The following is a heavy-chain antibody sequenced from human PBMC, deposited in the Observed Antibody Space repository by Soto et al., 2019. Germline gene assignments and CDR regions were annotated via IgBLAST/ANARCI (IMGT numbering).Heavy chain of an antibody. CDR3: ARQTYYDFWSGYYFYGMDV. CDR1: GYSFTSYW. Sequence: GESLKISCKGSGYSFTSYWIGWVRQMPGKGLEWMGIIYPGDSDTRYSPSFQGQVTISADKSISTAYLQWSSLKASDTAMYYCARQTYYDFWSGYYFYGMDVWGQGTTVTVS. J-gene: IGHJ6*02. D-gene: IGHD3-3*01. V-gene: IGHV5-51*01. CDR2: IYPGDSDT.